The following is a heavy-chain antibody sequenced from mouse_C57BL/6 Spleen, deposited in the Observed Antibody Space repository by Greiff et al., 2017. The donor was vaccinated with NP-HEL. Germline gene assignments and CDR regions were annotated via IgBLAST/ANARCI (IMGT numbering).Heavy chain of an antibody. CDR2: ISYDGSN. J-gene: IGHJ2*01. CDR1: GYSITSGYY. V-gene: IGHV3-6*01. CDR3: ARGVVRYYFDY. D-gene: IGHD1-1*01. Sequence: DVKLVESGPGLVKPSQSLSLTCSVTGYSITSGYYWNWIRQFPGNKLEWMGYISYDGSNNYNPSLKNRISITRDTSKNQFFLKLNSVTTEDTATYYCARGVVRYYFDYWGQGTTLTVSS.